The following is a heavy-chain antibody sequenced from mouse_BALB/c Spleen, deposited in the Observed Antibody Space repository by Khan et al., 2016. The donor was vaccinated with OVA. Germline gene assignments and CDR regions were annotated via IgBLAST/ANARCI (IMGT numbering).Heavy chain of an antibody. CDR1: GFSLTSYG. CDR3: ARNYDSDAGLAY. V-gene: IGHV2-2*02. Sequence: QVQLKQSGPGLVQPSQSLSITCTVSGFSLTSYGVHWVRQSPGKGLEWLGVIWSGGITDYSAAFISRLSISKDNSKSQVFFKMNSLQANDTAIYYCARNYDSDAGLAYWGQGTLVTVSA. J-gene: IGHJ3*01. CDR2: IWSGGIT. D-gene: IGHD2-4*01.